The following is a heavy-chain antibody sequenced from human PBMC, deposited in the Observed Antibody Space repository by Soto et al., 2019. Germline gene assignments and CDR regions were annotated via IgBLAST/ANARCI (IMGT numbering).Heavy chain of an antibody. Sequence: ASVKVSCKASGYTFTSYYMHWVRQAPGQGLEWMGIINPSGGSTSYAQKFQGRVTMTRDTSTSTVYMELSSLRSEDTAVYYCARAVVPARLLMNAFDIWGQGTMVTVSS. CDR2: INPSGGST. D-gene: IGHD2-2*01. J-gene: IGHJ3*02. CDR1: GYTFTSYY. V-gene: IGHV1-46*03. CDR3: ARAVVPARLLMNAFDI.